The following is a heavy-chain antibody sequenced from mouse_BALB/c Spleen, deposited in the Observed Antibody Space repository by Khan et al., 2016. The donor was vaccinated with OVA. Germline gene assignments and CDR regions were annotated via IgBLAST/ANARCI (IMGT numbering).Heavy chain of an antibody. V-gene: IGHV1-9*01. J-gene: IGHJ3*01. CDR2: ILPGSGLT. CDR3: ARGFAWFAY. CDR1: GYTFRNYW. Sequence: VQLQESGAELMKPGASVKISCKATGYTFRNYWIEWVKQRPGHGLEWIGEILPGSGLTNYNEKFKGKATFTADTSSNTAYLQLSSLTSEDSDFYVYARGFAWFAYWGQGTLVTVSA.